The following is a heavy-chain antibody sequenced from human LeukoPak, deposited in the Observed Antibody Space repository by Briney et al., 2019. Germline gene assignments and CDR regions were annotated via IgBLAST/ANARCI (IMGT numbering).Heavy chain of an antibody. CDR1: GFTFSDYY. CDR3: ARGTDYGDYVDY. J-gene: IGHJ4*02. CDR2: IGSSGSTI. V-gene: IGHV3-11*01. Sequence: GGSLRLSCAASGFTFSDYYMSWIRQAPGKGLEWVSYIGSSGSTIYYADSVKGRLTISRDNAKNSLHLQMNSLRAEDTAVYYCARGTDYGDYVDYWGQGTLVTVSS. D-gene: IGHD4-17*01.